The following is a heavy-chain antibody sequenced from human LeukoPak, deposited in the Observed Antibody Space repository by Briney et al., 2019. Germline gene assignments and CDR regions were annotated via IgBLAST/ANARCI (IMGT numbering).Heavy chain of an antibody. V-gene: IGHV5-51*01. CDR3: ARRNRAEGSIDY. J-gene: IGHJ4*02. Sequence: GESLKISCKGSGYSFISYWICWVRQRPGKGLEWMGTIYPGDSDTRYSPSFQGQVTISADTSMTAAYLQGSSLKASDTSIYYCARRNRAEGSIDYWGQGTLVTVSS. D-gene: IGHD3-10*01. CDR2: IYPGDSDT. CDR1: GYSFISYW.